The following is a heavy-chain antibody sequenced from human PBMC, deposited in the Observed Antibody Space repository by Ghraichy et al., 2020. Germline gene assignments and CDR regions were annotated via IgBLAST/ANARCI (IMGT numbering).Heavy chain of an antibody. J-gene: IGHJ3*02. Sequence: SETLSLTCAVYGGSFSGYYWSWIRQPPGKGLEWIGEINHSGSTNYNPSLKSRVTISVDTSKNQFSLKLSSVTAADTAVYYCARDLHYYDSSGFDIWGQGTMVTVSS. CDR1: GGSFSGYY. V-gene: IGHV4-34*01. D-gene: IGHD3-22*01. CDR3: ARDLHYYDSSGFDI. CDR2: INHSGST.